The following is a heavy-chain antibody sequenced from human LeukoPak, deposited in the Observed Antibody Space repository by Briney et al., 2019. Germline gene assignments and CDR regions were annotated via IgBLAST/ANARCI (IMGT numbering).Heavy chain of an antibody. D-gene: IGHD6-19*01. J-gene: IGHJ5*02. CDR3: ARGTRAVATNGGCFDP. CDR1: GFNFRDYA. CDR2: IWYDGSNT. V-gene: IGHV3-33*01. Sequence: GSLRLSCAASGFNFRDYAMHWVRQAPGTGLEWLAVIWYDGSNTYYAAAVTGRFTISRDNSKNTLYLQMNSLRAEDTAKYYCARGTRAVATNGGCFDPWGQGTLVTVSS.